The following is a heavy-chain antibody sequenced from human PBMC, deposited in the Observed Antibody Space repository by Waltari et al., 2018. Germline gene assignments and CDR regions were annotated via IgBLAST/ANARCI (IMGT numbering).Heavy chain of an antibody. D-gene: IGHD3-10*01. CDR2: IDYTGST. V-gene: IGHV4-59*01. Sequence: QVLLEEPGPGLVKPSETLSLTCTVARAPFSSTLWTWIRQSPGKGLEWIGNIDYTGSTRYNPSLQSRVTISVDTSKMQFSLRLDSVTAADTAVYYCARFIRGRYFDYWGQGSLATVSS. CDR1: RAPFSSTL. J-gene: IGHJ4*02. CDR3: ARFIRGRYFDY.